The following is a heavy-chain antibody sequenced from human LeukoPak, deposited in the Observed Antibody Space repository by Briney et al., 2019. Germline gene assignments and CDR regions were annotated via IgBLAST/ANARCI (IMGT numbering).Heavy chain of an antibody. Sequence: SGTLSLTCAVSGGSISSSNWWSWVRQPPGKGLEWIGEIYHSGSTNYNPSLKSRVTISVDTSKNQFSLKLSSVTAADTAVYYCARLLGEEQVDTAMVTLGDSIDISNYFDYWGQGTLVTVSS. CDR3: ARLLGEEQVDTAMVTLGDSIDISNYFDY. CDR1: GGSISSSNW. D-gene: IGHD5-18*01. J-gene: IGHJ4*02. CDR2: IYHSGST. V-gene: IGHV4-4*02.